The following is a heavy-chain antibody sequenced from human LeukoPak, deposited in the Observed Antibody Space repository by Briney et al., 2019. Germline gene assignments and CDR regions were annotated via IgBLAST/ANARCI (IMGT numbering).Heavy chain of an antibody. Sequence: SGPTLVKPTQTLTLTCTFSGLSLSTSGVGVGWIRQPPGKALEWLALIYWNDDKRYSPSLKSRLTITKDTSKNQVVLTMTNMDPVDTATYYCANRLSGGSPGWFDPWGQGTLVTVSS. CDR1: GLSLSTSGVG. D-gene: IGHD3-10*01. CDR3: ANRLSGGSPGWFDP. V-gene: IGHV2-5*01. J-gene: IGHJ5*02. CDR2: IYWNDDK.